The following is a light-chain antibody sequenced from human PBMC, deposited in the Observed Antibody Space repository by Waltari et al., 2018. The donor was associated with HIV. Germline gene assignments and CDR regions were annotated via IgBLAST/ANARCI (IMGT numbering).Light chain of an antibody. CDR1: SSDVGHFNY. CDR3: SSYTGSSTLGV. CDR2: DVS. J-gene: IGLJ1*01. Sequence: QSALTQPASVSGSPGQSITISCTGTSSDVGHFNYVSWYQQHPDKAPKLIIYDVSTRPAVMSDRCSGAKSGNTASLTISGLQVEDEADYYCSSYTGSSTLGVFGTGTRVTVL. V-gene: IGLV2-14*03.